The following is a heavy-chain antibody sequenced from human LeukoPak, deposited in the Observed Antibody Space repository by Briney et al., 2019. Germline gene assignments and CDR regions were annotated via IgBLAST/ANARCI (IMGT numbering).Heavy chain of an antibody. Sequence: GRSLRLSCAASGFTFSSYGMHWVRQAPGKGLEWVAVISYDGSNKYYADSVKGRFTISRDNSKNTLYLQMNSLRAEDTAVYYCAKDSEYSSGWLFDYWGQGTLVTVSS. J-gene: IGHJ4*02. D-gene: IGHD6-19*01. V-gene: IGHV3-30*18. CDR1: GFTFSSYG. CDR2: ISYDGSNK. CDR3: AKDSEYSSGWLFDY.